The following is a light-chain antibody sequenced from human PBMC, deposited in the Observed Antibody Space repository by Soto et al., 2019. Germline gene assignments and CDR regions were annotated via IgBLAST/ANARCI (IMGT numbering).Light chain of an antibody. CDR1: QSLLHSNGYTY. V-gene: IGKV2-28*01. J-gene: IGKJ4*01. CDR3: MQALQTPLT. Sequence: DIVMTQSPLALPVTPGEPASISCRSSQSLLHSNGYTYLDWYLQKPGQSPQLLIYLGSNRASGVPARFSGSGSGTDFTLEISRVEAEDVGIYYCMQALQTPLTFGGGTKVEIK. CDR2: LGS.